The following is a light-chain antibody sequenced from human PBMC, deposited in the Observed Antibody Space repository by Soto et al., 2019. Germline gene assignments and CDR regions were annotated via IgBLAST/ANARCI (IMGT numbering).Light chain of an antibody. Sequence: DNQMTQSPSSLSATDGDRVNITCLASQGISNFLAWYQHKPGKVPELLIYAASTLQSGVPSRFSGRGSGTDFTLTISSLQPEDVATYYCQKYNSAPLTSCEGTKVDIK. J-gene: IGKJ4*01. CDR3: QKYNSAPLT. CDR1: QGISNF. V-gene: IGKV1-27*01. CDR2: AAS.